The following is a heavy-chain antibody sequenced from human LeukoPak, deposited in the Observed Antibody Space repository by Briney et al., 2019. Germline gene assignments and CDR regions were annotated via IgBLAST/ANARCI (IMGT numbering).Heavy chain of an antibody. Sequence: AGGSLRLSCAASGFTFSSYAMSWVRQAPGKGLEWVSAISGSSGSTYYADSVKGRFTISRDNSKNTLYLQMNSLRAEDTAVYYCAKDLIAAAGTKHLDYWGQGTLVTVSS. CDR1: GFTFSSYA. D-gene: IGHD6-13*01. CDR2: ISGSSGST. J-gene: IGHJ4*02. V-gene: IGHV3-23*01. CDR3: AKDLIAAAGTKHLDY.